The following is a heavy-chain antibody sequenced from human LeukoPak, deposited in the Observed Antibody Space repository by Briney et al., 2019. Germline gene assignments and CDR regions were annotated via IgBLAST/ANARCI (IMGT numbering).Heavy chain of an antibody. CDR2: ISSSSSYI. CDR3: ARLGSTEEFDP. V-gene: IGHV3-21*01. J-gene: IGHJ5*02. D-gene: IGHD3-10*01. Sequence: GGSLRLSCAASGFTFSSYSMNWVRQAPGKGLEWVSSISSSSSYIYYAGSVKGRFTISRDNAKNSLYLQMNSLRAEDTAVYYCARLGSTEEFDPWGQGTLVTVSS. CDR1: GFTFSSYS.